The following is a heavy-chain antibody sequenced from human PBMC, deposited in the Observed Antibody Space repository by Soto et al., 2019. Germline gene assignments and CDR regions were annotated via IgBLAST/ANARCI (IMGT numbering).Heavy chain of an antibody. CDR2: MSGNGGRI. V-gene: IGHV3-23*01. CDR1: GFTFSNYA. CDR3: VKDPVSGGSGGAYFDY. Sequence: EVQLLESGGGLVQPGGSLRLSCAVSGFTFSNYAMTWVRQAPEKGLEWVSLMSGNGGRILYADSVKGRFTISRDNYKKTLYLQMNSLRLEDTAVYYCVKDPVSGGSGGAYFDYWGQGTLVTVSS. D-gene: IGHD2-8*02. J-gene: IGHJ4*02.